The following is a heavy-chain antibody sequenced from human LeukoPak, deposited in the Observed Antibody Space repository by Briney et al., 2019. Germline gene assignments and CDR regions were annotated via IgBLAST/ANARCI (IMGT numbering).Heavy chain of an antibody. CDR3: AVYGDYVRRAQYYFDY. D-gene: IGHD4-17*01. CDR2: IIPIFGTA. J-gene: IGHJ4*02. V-gene: IGHV1-69*13. CDR1: GGTFSSYA. Sequence: ASVKVSCKASGGTFSSYAISWVRQAPGQGLEWAGGIIPIFGTANYAQKFQGRVTITADESTSTAYMELSSLRSEDTAVYYCAVYGDYVRRAQYYFDYWGQGTLVTVSS.